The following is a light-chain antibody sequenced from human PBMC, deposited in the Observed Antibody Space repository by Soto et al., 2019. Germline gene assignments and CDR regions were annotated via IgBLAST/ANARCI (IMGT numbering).Light chain of an antibody. CDR1: QSVSSSY. J-gene: IGKJ1*01. CDR3: QQYSASPWT. Sequence: EIVLTQSPGTLSLSPGEGATLSCRASQSVSSSYIAWYQQKPGQAPGLLIYGTSTRATGIPDRFSGSGSGTDFTLTVSRLEPEDFAVYFCQQYSASPWTFGPGTRVEIK. V-gene: IGKV3-20*01. CDR2: GTS.